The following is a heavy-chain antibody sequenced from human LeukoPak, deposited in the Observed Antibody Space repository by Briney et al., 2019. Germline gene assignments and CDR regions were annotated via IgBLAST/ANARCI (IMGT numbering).Heavy chain of an antibody. D-gene: IGHD3-10*01. Sequence: SETLSPTCTVSGYSISSGYHWGWIRQPPGKGLEWIGSIYHSGSTYYNPSLKSRVTISVDTSKNQFSLKLSSVTAADTAVYYCARDTMVRGVHGYWGQGTLVTVSS. CDR2: IYHSGST. CDR3: ARDTMVRGVHGY. V-gene: IGHV4-38-2*02. J-gene: IGHJ4*02. CDR1: GYSISSGYH.